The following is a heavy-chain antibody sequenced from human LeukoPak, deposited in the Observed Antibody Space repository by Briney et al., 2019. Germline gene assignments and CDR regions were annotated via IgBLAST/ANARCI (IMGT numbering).Heavy chain of an antibody. CDR1: GFTFSSYS. CDR2: ISSSSSYI. Sequence: PGGSLRLSCAASGFTFSSYSMNWVRQAPGKGLEWVSSISSSSSYIYYADSVKGRFTISRDNAKNSLYLQMNSLRAEDTALYHCARVRYFDWLHIDYWGQGTLVTVSS. V-gene: IGHV3-21*04. D-gene: IGHD3-9*01. CDR3: ARVRYFDWLHIDY. J-gene: IGHJ4*02.